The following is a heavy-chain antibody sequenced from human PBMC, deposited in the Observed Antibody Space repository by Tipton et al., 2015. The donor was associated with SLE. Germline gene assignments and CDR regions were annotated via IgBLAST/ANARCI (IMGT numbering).Heavy chain of an antibody. CDR1: GDSFSSGSSS. CDR2: IYYSGAT. D-gene: IGHD3-16*01. CDR3: ARHAVPGPRFDYRRSWGIVP. J-gene: IGHJ5*02. V-gene: IGHV4-61*09. Sequence: TLSLTCTVSGDSFSSGSSSWNWVRQPAGKGLEWIGHIYYSGATDYNPSLKSRVTISLDTSKSQFSLKMTSVTAADTAVYFCARHAVPGPRFDYRRSWGIVPWGQGTLVGVSS.